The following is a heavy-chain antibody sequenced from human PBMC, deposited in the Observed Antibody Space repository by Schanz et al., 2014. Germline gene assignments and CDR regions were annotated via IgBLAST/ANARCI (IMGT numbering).Heavy chain of an antibody. J-gene: IGHJ5*01. CDR3: ARDMVENWFDS. D-gene: IGHD3-10*01. Sequence: QVQLQESGPGPAKPSQTLSLTCTVSGGSISSGSYFWSWIRQPAGKGLEWIGRIYSTGRTNYNPPLKSRVAISKSTSKTQFPLKLTSVTAADTAVYYCARDMVENWFDSWGQGTLXTVSS. V-gene: IGHV4-61*02. CDR2: IYSTGRT. CDR1: GGSISSGSYF.